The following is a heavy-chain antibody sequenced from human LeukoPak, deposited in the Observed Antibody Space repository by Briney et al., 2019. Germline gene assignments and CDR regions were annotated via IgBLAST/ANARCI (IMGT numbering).Heavy chain of an antibody. D-gene: IGHD3-10*01. CDR2: ISGSGDNT. V-gene: IGHV3-23*01. CDR3: AKHLWRDLLYFGEGYYFGS. CDR1: GFTFSNYG. J-gene: IGHJ4*02. Sequence: GGSLRLSCTTSGFTFSNYGIHWVRQAPGKGLEWVSAISGSGDNTNYADSVKGRFTISRDNSKNTLNLQINSLRAEDTAVYYCAKHLWRDLLYFGEGYYFGSWGQGTLVTVSS.